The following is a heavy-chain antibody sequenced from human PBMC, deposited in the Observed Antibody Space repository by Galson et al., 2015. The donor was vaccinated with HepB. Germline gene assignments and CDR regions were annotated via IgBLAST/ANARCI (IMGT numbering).Heavy chain of an antibody. D-gene: IGHD3-22*01. CDR2: ISGNGGST. J-gene: IGHJ4*02. Sequence: SLRLSCAASGFTFSSYAMSWVRQAPGKGLEWVSAISGNGGSTYYADSVKGRFTISRDNSKNTLYLQMSSLRAEDTAVYYCVKDLYYYDSSGNGDYWGQGTLVTVSS. CDR1: GFTFSSYA. V-gene: IGHV3-23*01. CDR3: VKDLYYYDSSGNGDY.